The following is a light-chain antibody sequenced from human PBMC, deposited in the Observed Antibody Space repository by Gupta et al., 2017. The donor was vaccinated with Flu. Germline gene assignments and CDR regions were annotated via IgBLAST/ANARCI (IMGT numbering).Light chain of an antibody. CDR3: QSYDSSLNGRV. J-gene: IGLJ1*01. CDR1: SSNIGAGYD. CDR2: GNT. Sequence: QSVLTQPPSVSGAPGQRVTISSTGTSSNIGAGYDVHWYQQLPGTTPQLLIYGNTKRPSGVPDRFSGSKSDTSASLAISGLQAEDEADYFCQSYDSSLNGRVFGTGTKVTVL. V-gene: IGLV1-40*01.